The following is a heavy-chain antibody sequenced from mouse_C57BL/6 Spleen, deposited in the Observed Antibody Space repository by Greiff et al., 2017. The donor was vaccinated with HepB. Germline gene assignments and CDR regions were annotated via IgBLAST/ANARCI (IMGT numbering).Heavy chain of an antibody. Sequence: EVKLVESGGGLVKPGGSLKLSCAASGFTFSDYGMHWVRQAPEKGLEWVAYISSGSSTIYYADTVKGRFTISRDNAKNTLFLQMTRLRSEDTAMSYCARDGSSYERAMDYWGQGTSVTVSS. J-gene: IGHJ4*01. CDR1: GFTFSDYG. V-gene: IGHV5-17*01. CDR3: ARDGSSYERAMDY. D-gene: IGHD1-1*01. CDR2: ISSGSSTI.